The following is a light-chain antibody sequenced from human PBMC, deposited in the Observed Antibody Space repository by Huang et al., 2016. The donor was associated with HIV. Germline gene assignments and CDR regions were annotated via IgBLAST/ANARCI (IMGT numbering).Light chain of an antibody. V-gene: IGKV3-20*01. Sequence: EIVFTQSPDTLSLSPGERATVSCRVSQTIKNIYLAWYQQKPGQGPRLLIYGASSRATDIPDRFSGSGSGTDFTLTINRLEPEDFAVYYCQQYDSSQGISFGQGTRLEMK. CDR2: GAS. CDR3: QQYDSSQGIS. CDR1: QTIKNIY. J-gene: IGKJ5*01.